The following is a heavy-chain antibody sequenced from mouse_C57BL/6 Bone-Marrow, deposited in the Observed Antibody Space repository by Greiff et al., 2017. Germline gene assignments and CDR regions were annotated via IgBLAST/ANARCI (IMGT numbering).Heavy chain of an antibody. Sequence: QVQLQQSGAELVRPGTSVTMSCKASGYTFTNYWIGWAKQRPGHGLEWIGDIYPGGGYTNYNEMFTGKATLTADKSSSTAYMQFSSLTSEDSAIYYCARSTAMDYWGQGTSVTVSS. CDR3: ARSTAMDY. CDR1: GYTFTNYW. CDR2: IYPGGGYT. D-gene: IGHD1-1*01. J-gene: IGHJ4*01. V-gene: IGHV1-63*01.